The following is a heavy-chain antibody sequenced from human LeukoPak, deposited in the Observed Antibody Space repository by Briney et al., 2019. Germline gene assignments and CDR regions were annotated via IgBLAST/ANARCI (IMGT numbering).Heavy chain of an antibody. D-gene: IGHD5-12*01. CDR3: ARAPRWIPTLRGYYMDV. CDR1: GYTFTSYD. J-gene: IGHJ6*03. CDR2: MNPNSGNT. V-gene: IGHV1-8*01. Sequence: ASVKVSCKASGYTFTSYDINWVRQATGQGLERMGWMNPNSGNTGYAQKFQGRVTMTRNTSISTAYMELSSLRSEDTAVYYCARAPRWIPTLRGYYMDVWGKGTTVTVSS.